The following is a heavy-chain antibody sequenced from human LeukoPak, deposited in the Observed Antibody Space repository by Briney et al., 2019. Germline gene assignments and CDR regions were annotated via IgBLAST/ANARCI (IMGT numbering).Heavy chain of an antibody. CDR1: GFTFSRHW. J-gene: IGHJ4*02. CDR3: ASETEDTAVGIAY. D-gene: IGHD5-18*01. Sequence: GGSLSLPCAASGFTFSRHWMHWVRQAPGQGLVWVSWSNSDGSSRDYADSVKGRSTISRDNAKNTLYLQMNSLRAEDPAVYYCASETEDTAVGIAYWGQGTLVTVSS. CDR2: SNSDGSSR. V-gene: IGHV3-74*01.